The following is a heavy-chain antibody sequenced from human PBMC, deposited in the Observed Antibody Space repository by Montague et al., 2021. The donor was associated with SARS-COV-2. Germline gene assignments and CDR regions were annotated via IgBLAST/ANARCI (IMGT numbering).Heavy chain of an antibody. D-gene: IGHD3-10*01. V-gene: IGHV3-7*01. J-gene: IGHJ5*02. CDR3: VSWGSGSP. CDR1: GFTFSRFR. CDR2: IGEDGSET. Sequence: SLRLSCAASGFTFSRFRMSWIRQTAGKGLEWVANIGEDGSETYYVDSVKGRFTISRDNAEKSLYLQMNSLRPEDTAVYYCVSWGSGSPWGQGTLVTVSS.